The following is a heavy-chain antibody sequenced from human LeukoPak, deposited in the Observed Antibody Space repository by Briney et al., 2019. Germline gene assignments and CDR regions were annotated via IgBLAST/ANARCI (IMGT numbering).Heavy chain of an antibody. V-gene: IGHV3-23*01. D-gene: IGHD3-22*01. CDR3: AKDPNYYDSSGYYYPRTEYFQH. CDR2: ISGSGGST. J-gene: IGHJ1*01. Sequence: PGGSLRLSCAASGFTFNNYAMSWVRQAPGKGLEWVSAISGSGGSTYYADSVKGRFTISRDNSKNTLYLQMNSLRAEDTAVYYCAKDPNYYDSSGYYYPRTEYFQHWGQGTLVTVSS. CDR1: GFTFNNYA.